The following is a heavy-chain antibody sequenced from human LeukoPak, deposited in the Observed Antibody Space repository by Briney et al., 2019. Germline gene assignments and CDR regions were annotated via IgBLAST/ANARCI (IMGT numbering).Heavy chain of an antibody. CDR1: GGTFSSYA. J-gene: IGHJ4*02. CDR3: ARGTYCSGGSCYSADY. CDR2: TIPIVGTA. V-gene: IGHV1-69*05. Sequence: SVKVSCKASGGTFSSYAISWVRQAPGQGLEWMGGTIPIVGTANYAQKFQGRVTITTDESTSTAYMELSSLRSEDTAVYYCARGTYCSGGSCYSADYWGQGTLVTVSS. D-gene: IGHD2-15*01.